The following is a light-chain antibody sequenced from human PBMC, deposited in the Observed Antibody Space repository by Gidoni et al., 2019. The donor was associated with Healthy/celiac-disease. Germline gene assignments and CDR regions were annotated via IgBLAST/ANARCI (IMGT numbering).Light chain of an antibody. CDR2: KAS. CDR1: QSISSW. V-gene: IGKV1-5*03. CDR3: QQYNSYTWT. Sequence: DIQMTQSPSTLSASVGDRVTITCRASQSISSWLAWYQQKPGKAPKLLIYKASVLESGVPSRFSGSGSGTEFTLTISSLQPDDFATYYCQQYNSYTWTFXQXTKVEIK. J-gene: IGKJ1*01.